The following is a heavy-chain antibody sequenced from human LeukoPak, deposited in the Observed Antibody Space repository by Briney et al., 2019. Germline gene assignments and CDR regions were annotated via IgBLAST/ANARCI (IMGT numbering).Heavy chain of an antibody. Sequence: GGSLRLSCAASGFTFSDYWMTWVRQAPGKGPEWVANIKEDGSKKYYVDSVKGRFTISRDNVKNSLYLQMNSLRAEDTAVYYCARSGGSGWYDYWGQGTLVTVSS. V-gene: IGHV3-7*01. J-gene: IGHJ4*02. D-gene: IGHD6-19*01. CDR1: GFTFSDYW. CDR2: IKEDGSKK. CDR3: ARSGGSGWYDY.